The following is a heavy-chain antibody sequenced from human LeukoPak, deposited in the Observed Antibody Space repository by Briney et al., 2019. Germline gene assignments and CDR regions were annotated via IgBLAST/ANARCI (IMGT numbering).Heavy chain of an antibody. CDR2: IYYSGST. CDR1: GGPISSGGYY. CDR3: AREVLRGVRGVMVPPYYYYGMDV. J-gene: IGHJ6*04. D-gene: IGHD3-10*01. Sequence: SETLSLTCTVSGGPISSGGYYWSWIRQHPGKGLEWIGYIYYSGSTYYNPSLKSRVTISVDTSKNQFSLKLSSVTAADTAVYYCAREVLRGVRGVMVPPYYYYGMDVWGKGTTVTVSS. V-gene: IGHV4-31*03.